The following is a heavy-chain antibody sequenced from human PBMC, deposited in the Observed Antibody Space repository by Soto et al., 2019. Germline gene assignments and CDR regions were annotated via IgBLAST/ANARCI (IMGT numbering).Heavy chain of an antibody. Sequence: SETLSLTCAVYSGSFSGYYWSWIRQPPGKGLEWIGEINYSGSTNYNPSLKSRVTISVDTSKNQFSLKLNSVTAADTAMYYCASRYYYGSGSYSGEWGQGTMVTVSS. D-gene: IGHD3-10*01. V-gene: IGHV4-34*01. CDR3: ASRYYYGSGSYSGE. CDR2: INYSGST. J-gene: IGHJ3*01. CDR1: SGSFSGYY.